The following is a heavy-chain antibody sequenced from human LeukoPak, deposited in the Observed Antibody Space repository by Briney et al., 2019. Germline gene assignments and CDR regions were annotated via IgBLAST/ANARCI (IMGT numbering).Heavy chain of an antibody. Sequence: SVKVSCKASGGTFSSYAISWVRQAPGQGLEWMGRIIPILGIANYAQKFQGRVTITADKSTSTAYMELSSLRSEDTAVYYCARDRSSTWPFDYWGQGTQVTVSS. CDR2: IIPILGIA. CDR3: ARDRSSTWPFDY. D-gene: IGHD6-13*01. J-gene: IGHJ4*02. CDR1: GGTFSSYA. V-gene: IGHV1-69*04.